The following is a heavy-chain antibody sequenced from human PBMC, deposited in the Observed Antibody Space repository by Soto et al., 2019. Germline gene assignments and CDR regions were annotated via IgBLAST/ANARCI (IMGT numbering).Heavy chain of an antibody. V-gene: IGHV3-33*01. CDR2: IWYDGSNK. CDR1: GFTFSSYG. Sequence: GSLRLSCAASGFTFSSYGMHWVRQAPGKGLEWVAVIWYDGSNKYYADSVKGRFTISRDNSKNTLYLQMNSLRAEDTAVYYCARGSISSGWYYDYWGQGTLVTVSS. CDR3: ARGSISSGWYYDY. J-gene: IGHJ4*02. D-gene: IGHD6-19*01.